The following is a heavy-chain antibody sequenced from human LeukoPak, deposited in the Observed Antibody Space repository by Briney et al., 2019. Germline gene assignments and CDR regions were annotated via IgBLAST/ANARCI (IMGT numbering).Heavy chain of an antibody. J-gene: IGHJ3*01. V-gene: IGHV3-33*01. Sequence: SGGSLRLSCAASGFTFSNSGMHWVRQAPGKGLEWVAVIWYDGSNEYYADAVKGRFIISRDNSKNTVHLQMNSLRVEDTSVYYCAREISMFVNAFDLWGHGTLVAVSS. CDR2: IWYDGSNE. CDR1: GFTFSNSG. D-gene: IGHD3-10*02. CDR3: AREISMFVNAFDL.